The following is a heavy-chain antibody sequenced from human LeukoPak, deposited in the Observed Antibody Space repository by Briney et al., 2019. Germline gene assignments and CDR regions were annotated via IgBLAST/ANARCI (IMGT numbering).Heavy chain of an antibody. CDR3: AGDGDGYNSDGMDV. CDR1: GFIFSDYY. D-gene: IGHD5-24*01. J-gene: IGHJ6*02. V-gene: IGHV3-11*06. Sequence: GGSLRLSCAASGFIFSDYYMSWIRQAPGKGLEWVSYISSSSSYTNYADSVKGRFTIPRDNAKNSLYLQMNSLRAEDTAVYYCAGDGDGYNSDGMDVWGQGTTVTVSS. CDR2: ISSSSSYT.